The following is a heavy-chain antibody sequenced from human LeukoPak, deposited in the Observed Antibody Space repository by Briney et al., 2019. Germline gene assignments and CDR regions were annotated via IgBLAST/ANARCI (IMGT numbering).Heavy chain of an antibody. J-gene: IGHJ1*01. V-gene: IGHV1-18*01. CDR2: ISAANGNT. CDR3: ASTYDYGSSGYYYEPEYFQH. Sequence: EASVKVSCKASGYTFTSNGFSWVRQAPGQGLEWMGWISAANGNTKYVQNLQGRVTMTTDTSTSTAYMELRSLRSDDTAVYYCASTYDYGSSGYYYEPEYFQHWGQGTLVTVSS. D-gene: IGHD3-22*01. CDR1: GYTFTSNG.